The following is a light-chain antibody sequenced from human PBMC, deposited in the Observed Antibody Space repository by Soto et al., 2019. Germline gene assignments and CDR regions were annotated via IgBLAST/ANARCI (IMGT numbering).Light chain of an antibody. CDR1: QSVATW. CDR3: QQYNSFWS. V-gene: IGKV1-5*03. J-gene: IGKJ1*01. CDR2: KAS. Sequence: DIQMTQSPSTLSASVGDRVTITCRASQSVATWLAWYQQKPGRAPKLLIFKASNLESGVPSRFSGSGSGTDFTLTISSLQPDDSATYFCQQYNSFWSFGQGTKVEIK.